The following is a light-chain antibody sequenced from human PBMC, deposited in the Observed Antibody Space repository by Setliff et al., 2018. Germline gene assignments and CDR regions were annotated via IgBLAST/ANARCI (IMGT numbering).Light chain of an antibody. J-gene: IGLJ2*01. V-gene: IGLV1-40*01. CDR2: GNS. CDR3: QSYDSGPV. CDR1: SSNIGAGYD. Sequence: QSVLTQPPSVSGAPGQRVTISCTGSSSNIGAGYDVHWYQQLPGTAPKLLIYGNSNRPSGVPDRFSGSKSGTSVSLAITGLQAEDEADYYCQSYDSGPVFGGGTKVTVL.